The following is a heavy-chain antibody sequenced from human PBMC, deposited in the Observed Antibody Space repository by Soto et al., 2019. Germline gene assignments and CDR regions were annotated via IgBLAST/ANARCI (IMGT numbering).Heavy chain of an antibody. CDR1: GYTFTSYG. CDR3: ARDHYCSGDTCYLISFDY. Sequence: EASVKVSCKASGYTFTSYGITWVRQAPGQGLEWMGWISAHNGNTDYAQKLQGRVIVTRDTSTSTAYMELRSLISDDTAVYYCARDHYCSGDTCYLISFDYWGQGTQVTVSS. CDR2: ISAHNGNT. V-gene: IGHV1-18*01. J-gene: IGHJ4*02. D-gene: IGHD2-15*01.